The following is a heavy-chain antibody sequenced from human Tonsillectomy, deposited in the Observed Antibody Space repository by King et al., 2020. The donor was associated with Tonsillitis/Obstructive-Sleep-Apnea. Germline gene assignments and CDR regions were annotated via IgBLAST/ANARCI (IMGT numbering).Heavy chain of an antibody. D-gene: IGHD2-15*01. J-gene: IGHJ4*02. Sequence: VQLQQWGAGLLKPSETLSLTCAVYGGSFSGYYWSWIRQLPGKGLEWIGEINHSGSTNYNPSLKSRVTISVDTSKNQFSLKLSSVTAADTAVYYCASGYCSGGSCYSYPYDYWGQGTLVTVSS. CDR3: ASGYCSGGSCYSYPYDY. CDR1: GGSFSGYY. CDR2: INHSGST. V-gene: IGHV4-34*01.